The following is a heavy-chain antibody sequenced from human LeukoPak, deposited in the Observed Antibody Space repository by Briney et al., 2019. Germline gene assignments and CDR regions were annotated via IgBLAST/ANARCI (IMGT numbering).Heavy chain of an antibody. D-gene: IGHD6-19*01. CDR2: ISSSGGST. V-gene: IGHV3-23*01. J-gene: IGHJ4*02. Sequence: GGSLRLSCAASGFIFSSYAMSWVRQAPGKGLEWVSAISSSGGSTHYADSVKGRFTISRDNSKNTLYLQMNSLRAEDTAVYYCAKRRDQSSDGAFDYWGQGTLVTVSS. CDR3: AKRRDQSSDGAFDY. CDR1: GFIFSSYA.